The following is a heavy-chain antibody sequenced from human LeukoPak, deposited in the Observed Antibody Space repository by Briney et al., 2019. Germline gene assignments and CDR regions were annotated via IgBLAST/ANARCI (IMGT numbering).Heavy chain of an antibody. CDR1: GFTFSSYS. CDR3: ARESLWFGELLGG. Sequence: GGSLRLSCAASGFTFSSYSMNWVRQAPGKGLEWVSSIRSSSSYIYYADSVKGRFTISRDNAKNSLYLQMNSLRAEDTAVYYCARESLWFGELLGGWGQGTLVTVSS. J-gene: IGHJ4*02. CDR2: IRSSSSYI. V-gene: IGHV3-21*01. D-gene: IGHD3-10*01.